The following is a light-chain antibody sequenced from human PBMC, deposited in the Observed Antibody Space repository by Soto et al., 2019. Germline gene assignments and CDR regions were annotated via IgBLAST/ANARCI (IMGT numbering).Light chain of an antibody. CDR3: QKYNSAPWT. CDR2: AAS. CDR1: QGISNY. J-gene: IGKJ1*01. V-gene: IGKV1-27*01. Sequence: DIQMTQSPSSLSASVGDRVTITCRASQGISNYLAWFQQRQGKVPKLLIYAASTLQSGVPSRFSGSGSGTDFTLTISSLQTEDVAAYYCQKYNSAPWTFGQGTKVEIK.